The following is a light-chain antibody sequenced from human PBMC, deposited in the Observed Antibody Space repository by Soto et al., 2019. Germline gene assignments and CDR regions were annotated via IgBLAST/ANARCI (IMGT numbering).Light chain of an antibody. J-gene: IGKJ2*01. Sequence: EIVMTQSPATLSVSPGERATLSCRASQSVNSNLAWYQQKPGQAPRLLIYGASTRVAGITARFSGSGSGTEFSLTISSLQCEEFAVYYCQQYNSRPPDTFGQGTKLEIK. CDR1: QSVNSN. V-gene: IGKV3-15*01. CDR2: GAS. CDR3: QQYNSRPPDT.